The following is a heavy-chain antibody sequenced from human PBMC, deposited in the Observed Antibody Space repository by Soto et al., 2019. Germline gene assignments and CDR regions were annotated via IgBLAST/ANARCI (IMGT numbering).Heavy chain of an antibody. Sequence: ASVKVSCKVSGYTLTELSMHWVRQAPGKGLEWMGGFDPEDGETIYARKFQGRVTMTEDTSTDTAYMELSSLRSEDTAVYYCATVSSGYYQNWFDPWGQGTLVTVSS. D-gene: IGHD3-22*01. J-gene: IGHJ5*02. V-gene: IGHV1-24*01. CDR1: GYTLTELS. CDR3: ATVSSGYYQNWFDP. CDR2: FDPEDGET.